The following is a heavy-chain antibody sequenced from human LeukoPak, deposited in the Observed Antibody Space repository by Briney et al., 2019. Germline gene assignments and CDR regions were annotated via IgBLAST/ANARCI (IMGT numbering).Heavy chain of an antibody. V-gene: IGHV3-74*01. CDR1: GFTSISYW. CDR3: ARAPSEIGGSYPEHFRH. Sequence: PGGSLRLSCVASGFTSISYWMHWVRQAPGKGLVWVSRIKSDGSTNYADSVKGRFTISRDNAKNTVSLQMNSLRAEDTGVYFCARAPSEIGGSYPEHFRHWGQGTLVTVSS. D-gene: IGHD3-22*01. J-gene: IGHJ1*01. CDR2: IKSDGST.